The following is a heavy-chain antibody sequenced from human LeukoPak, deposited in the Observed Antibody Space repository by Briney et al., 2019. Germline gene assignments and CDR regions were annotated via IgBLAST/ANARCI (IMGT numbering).Heavy chain of an antibody. CDR2: FDPEDGET. V-gene: IGHV1-24*01. J-gene: IGHJ5*02. D-gene: IGHD2-15*01. Sequence: ASVKVSCKVSGYTLTELSMHWVRQAPGKGLEWMGGFDPEDGETIYAQKFQGRVTMTEDTSTDTAHMELSSLRSEDTAVYYCATLCSGGSCYSFDWFDPWGQGTLVTVSS. CDR3: ATLCSGGSCYSFDWFDP. CDR1: GYTLTELS.